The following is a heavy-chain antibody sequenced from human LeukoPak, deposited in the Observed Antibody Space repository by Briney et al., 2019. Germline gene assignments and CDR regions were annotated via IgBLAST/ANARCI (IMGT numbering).Heavy chain of an antibody. CDR1: GGSITSGSSY. CDR3: ARGPGGSSASDFDY. J-gene: IGHJ4*02. D-gene: IGHD6-6*01. CDR2: ILTIGST. V-gene: IGHV4-61*02. Sequence: PSQTLSPTCTVAGGSITSGSSYWSWIRQPAGKGLEWFGLILTIGSTTYNPCLKSRVTISLDTSKNQCALNLSSVTAADTAVYYCARGPGGSSASDFDYWRQRTLVTVSS.